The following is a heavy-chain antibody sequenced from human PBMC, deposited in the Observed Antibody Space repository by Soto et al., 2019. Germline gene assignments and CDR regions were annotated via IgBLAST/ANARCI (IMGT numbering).Heavy chain of an antibody. CDR2: IYYSGST. J-gene: IGHJ4*02. CDR1: GGSISSYY. CDR3: ARHKGAMVNFDY. Sequence: SETVSLTCTVSGGSISSYYWSWIRQPPGKGLEWIGYIYYSGSTNYNPSLKSRVTISVDTSKNQFSLKLSSVTAADTAVYYCARHKGAMVNFDYWGQGTLVTVSS. D-gene: IGHD5-18*01. V-gene: IGHV4-59*08.